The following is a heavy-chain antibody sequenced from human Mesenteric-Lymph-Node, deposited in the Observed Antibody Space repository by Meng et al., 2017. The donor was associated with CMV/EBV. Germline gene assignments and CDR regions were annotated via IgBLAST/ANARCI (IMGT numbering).Heavy chain of an antibody. CDR1: GYTFTTYG. CDR3: ARDRIFGSGSSGSDN. V-gene: IGHV1-18*01. CDR2: INIYTGNT. D-gene: IGHD3-10*01. Sequence: SGYTFTTYGISWVRQAPGQGLEWMGWINIYTGNTDYAQNLQGRVTMTADTSSSTAYLELRSLRSDDTAIYYCARDRIFGSGSSGSDNWGQGTLVTVSS. J-gene: IGHJ4*02.